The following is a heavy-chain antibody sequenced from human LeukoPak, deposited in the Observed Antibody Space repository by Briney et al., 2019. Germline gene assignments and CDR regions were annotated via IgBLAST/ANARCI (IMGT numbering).Heavy chain of an antibody. CDR2: INRDGSTT. Sequence: PGGSLRLSCADSGFTFRNYWVHWVRQAPGKGLVWVSRINRDGSTTKYADSVKGRFTVSRDNAKNTLNLQMNSLRAEDTAVYYCARDKKSGESSEIDYWGQGTLVTVSS. D-gene: IGHD3-10*01. V-gene: IGHV3-74*03. CDR1: GFTFRNYW. J-gene: IGHJ4*02. CDR3: ARDKKSGESSEIDY.